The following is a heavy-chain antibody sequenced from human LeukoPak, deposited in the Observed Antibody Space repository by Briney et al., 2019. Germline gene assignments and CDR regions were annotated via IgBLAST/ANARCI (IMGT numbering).Heavy chain of an antibody. CDR3: ASTDSQNFGD. Sequence: SETLSLTCAVYGGSFSGYYWSWIRQPPGKGLEWIGEINHSGSTNYNPSLKSRVTISVDTSKNQFSLKLSSATAADTAVYYCASTDSQNFGDWSQGTLVTVSS. CDR2: INHSGST. D-gene: IGHD3-16*01. J-gene: IGHJ4*02. CDR1: GGSFSGYY. V-gene: IGHV4-34*01.